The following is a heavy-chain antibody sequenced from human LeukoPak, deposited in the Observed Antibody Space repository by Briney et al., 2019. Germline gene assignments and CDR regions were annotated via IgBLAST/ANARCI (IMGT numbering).Heavy chain of an antibody. V-gene: IGHV3-21*01. CDR1: GFTFSSYA. CDR2: ISSSSTYI. D-gene: IGHD4-23*01. Sequence: PGRSLRLSCAASGFTFSSYAMHWVRQAPGKGLEWVSSISSSSTYIYYADSVKGRFTISRDNAKNSLYLQMNSLRAEDTAVYYCAKDIYGGSWPNDYWGQGTLVTVSS. J-gene: IGHJ4*02. CDR3: AKDIYGGSWPNDY.